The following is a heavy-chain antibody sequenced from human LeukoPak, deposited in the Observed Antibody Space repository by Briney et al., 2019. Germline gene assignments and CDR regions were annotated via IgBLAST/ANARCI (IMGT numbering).Heavy chain of an antibody. CDR3: ARLDIVVVPAYRGYFGY. Sequence: ASVKVSCKASGYTFTGYYMHWVRQAPGQGLEWMGWINPNSGGTNYAQKFQGRVTMTRDTSISTAYMELSRLRSDDTAVYYCARLDIVVVPAYRGYFGYWGQGTLVTVSS. D-gene: IGHD2-2*03. CDR2: INPNSGGT. V-gene: IGHV1-2*02. CDR1: GYTFTGYY. J-gene: IGHJ4*02.